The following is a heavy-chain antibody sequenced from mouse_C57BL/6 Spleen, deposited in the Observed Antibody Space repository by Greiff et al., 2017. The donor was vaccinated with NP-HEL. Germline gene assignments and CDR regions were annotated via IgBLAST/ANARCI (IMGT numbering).Heavy chain of an antibody. V-gene: IGHV1-52*01. CDR3: ASYGSNPYAMDY. Sequence: QVQLQQPGAELVRPGSSVKLSCKASGYTFTSYWMHWVKQRPIQGLEWIGNIDPSDSETHYNQKFKDKATLTVDKSSSTAYMQLSSLTSEDSAVYYCASYGSNPYAMDYWGQGTSVTVSS. J-gene: IGHJ4*01. CDR1: GYTFTSYW. CDR2: IDPSDSET. D-gene: IGHD1-1*01.